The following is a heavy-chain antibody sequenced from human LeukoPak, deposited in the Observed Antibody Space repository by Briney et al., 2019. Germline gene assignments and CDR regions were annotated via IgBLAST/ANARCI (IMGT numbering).Heavy chain of an antibody. J-gene: IGHJ1*01. Sequence: PGGSLRLSCAASGFTVGSNYMSWVRQAPGKGLVWVSRINSDGSTTTYADSVKGRFTISRDNAKNTLYLQMNSLRAEDTAVYYCARDLGTGGWGQGTQVTVSS. V-gene: IGHV3-74*01. CDR3: ARDLGTGG. D-gene: IGHD2-15*01. CDR2: INSDGSTT. CDR1: GFTVGSNY.